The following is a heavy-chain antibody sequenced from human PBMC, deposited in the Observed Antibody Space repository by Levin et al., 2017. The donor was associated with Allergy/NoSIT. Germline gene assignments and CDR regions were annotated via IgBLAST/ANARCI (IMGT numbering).Heavy chain of an antibody. Sequence: GESLKISCAASGFTFSSYGMHWVRQAPGKGLEWVAVIWYDGSNKYYADSVKGRFTISRDNSKNTLYLQMNSLRAEDTAVYYCARVGAAMVSDYWGQGTLVTVSS. CDR3: ARVGAAMVSDY. J-gene: IGHJ4*02. CDR1: GFTFSSYG. CDR2: IWYDGSNK. V-gene: IGHV3-33*01. D-gene: IGHD5-18*01.